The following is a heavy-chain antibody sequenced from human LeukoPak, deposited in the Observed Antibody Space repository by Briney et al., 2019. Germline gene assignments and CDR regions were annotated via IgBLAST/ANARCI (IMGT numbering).Heavy chain of an antibody. CDR1: GGTFSSYA. CDR3: AISVRIVVAVFDY. J-gene: IGHJ4*02. CDR2: IIPIFGTA. Sequence: SVKVSCKASGGTFSSYAISWVRQAPGQGLEWMGGIIPIFGTANYAQKFQGRVTITADESTSTAYMELSSLRSEDTAVYYCAISVRIVVAVFDYWGQGTLVTVSS. D-gene: IGHD3-22*01. V-gene: IGHV1-69*01.